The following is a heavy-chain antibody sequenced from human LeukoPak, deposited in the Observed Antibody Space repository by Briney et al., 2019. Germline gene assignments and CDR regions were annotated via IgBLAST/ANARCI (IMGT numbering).Heavy chain of an antibody. J-gene: IGHJ4*02. CDR2: MNPNSGNT. CDR1: GYTFTSYD. Sequence: ASVKVSCKASGYTFTSYDINWVRQATGQGLEWRGWMNPNSGNTGYAQKFQGRVTMTRNTSISTAYMELSSLRSEDTAVYYCARLPGEDTAMALPFDYWGQGTLVTVSS. V-gene: IGHV1-8*01. D-gene: IGHD5-18*01. CDR3: ARLPGEDTAMALPFDY.